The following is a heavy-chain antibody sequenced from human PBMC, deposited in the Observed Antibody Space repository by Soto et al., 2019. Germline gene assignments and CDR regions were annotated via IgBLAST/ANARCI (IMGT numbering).Heavy chain of an antibody. Sequence: SETLSLTCTVSGGSISSSSYYWGWIRQPPGKGLEWIGSIYYSGSTYYNPSLKSRVTISVDTSKNQFSLKLSSVTAADTAVYYCARQTQGVIATYYFDYWGQGTLVTVSS. D-gene: IGHD3-16*02. V-gene: IGHV4-39*01. CDR1: GGSISSSSYY. CDR3: ARQTQGVIATYYFDY. CDR2: IYYSGST. J-gene: IGHJ4*02.